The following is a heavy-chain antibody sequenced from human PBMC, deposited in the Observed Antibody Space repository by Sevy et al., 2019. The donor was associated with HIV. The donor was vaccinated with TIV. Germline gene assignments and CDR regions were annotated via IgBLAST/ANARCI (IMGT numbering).Heavy chain of an antibody. CDR3: AGHYYDSTGYYFPLDY. V-gene: IGHV3-30*04. CDR2: ISDDGNNK. CDR1: GFTFSTYA. J-gene: IGHJ4*02. D-gene: IGHD3-22*01. Sequence: GGSLRLSCVASGFTFSTYAMYWVRQAPGKGLEWVAVISDDGNNKDYAHSVKGRFTVSRDNSKNTLYLQMNSLRADDTAVYYCAGHYYDSTGYYFPLDYWGQGTLVTVSS.